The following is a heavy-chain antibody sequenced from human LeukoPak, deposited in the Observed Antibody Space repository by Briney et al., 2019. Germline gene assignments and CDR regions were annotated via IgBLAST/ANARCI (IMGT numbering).Heavy chain of an antibody. V-gene: IGHV4-4*07. D-gene: IGHD3-22*01. J-gene: IGHJ3*02. Sequence: SETLSLTCTVSGASITDYYWSWIRQPAGTGLEWIGRFYSSENTNYNPSLKSRVTMSVDTSKNQFSLKLNSVTAADTAIYYCVRDSRGWLHVFDIWGQGTKVTVSS. CDR1: GASITDYY. CDR2: FYSSENT. CDR3: VRDSRGWLHVFDI.